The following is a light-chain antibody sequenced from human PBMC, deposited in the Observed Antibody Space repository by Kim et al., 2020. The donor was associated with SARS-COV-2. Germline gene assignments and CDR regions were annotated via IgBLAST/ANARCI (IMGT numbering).Light chain of an antibody. CDR1: LSNSGADYD. CDR3: QSYDKSLSGWV. V-gene: IGLV1-40*01. J-gene: IGLJ3*02. CDR2: NYD. Sequence: QTVTISGTGGLSNSGADYDIHWYQQIAGTAPKLLIYNYDNRPSGVPDRFSGAKFGTSASLAITGLRADDEGNYYCQSYDKSLSGWVFGGGTKLTVL.